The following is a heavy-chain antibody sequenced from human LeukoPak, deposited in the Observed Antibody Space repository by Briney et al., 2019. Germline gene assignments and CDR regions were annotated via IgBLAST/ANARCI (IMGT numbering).Heavy chain of an antibody. J-gene: IGHJ6*04. V-gene: IGHV3-30*18. CDR3: AKDVSGSWYYYYGVDV. CDR2: ISYDGSNK. Sequence: GGSLRLSCAASGFTFSSYGMHWVRQAPGKGLEWVALISYDGSNKYYADSVKGRFTISRDNSKNTLYLQMNSLRAEDTAVYYCAKDVSGSWYYYYGVDVWGKGTTVTVSS. CDR1: GFTFSSYG. D-gene: IGHD6-13*01.